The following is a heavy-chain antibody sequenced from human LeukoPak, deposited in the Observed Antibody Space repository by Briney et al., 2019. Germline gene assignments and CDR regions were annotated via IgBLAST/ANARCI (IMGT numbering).Heavy chain of an antibody. Sequence: SETLSLTCTVSGGSISSYYWSWIRQPPGKRLEWIGYIYYSGSTNYNPSLKSRVTISVDTSKNQFSLKLSSVTAADTAVYYCARGGYYYVLDAFDIWGQGTMVTVSS. J-gene: IGHJ3*02. CDR3: ARGGYYYVLDAFDI. CDR2: IYYSGST. V-gene: IGHV4-59*08. CDR1: GGSISSYY. D-gene: IGHD3-10*02.